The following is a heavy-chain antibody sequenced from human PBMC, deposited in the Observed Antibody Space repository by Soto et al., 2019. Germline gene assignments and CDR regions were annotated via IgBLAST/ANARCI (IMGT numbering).Heavy chain of an antibody. J-gene: IGHJ4*02. D-gene: IGHD3-16*01. CDR2: LKGDGSMT. CDR3: ARGGLYAYYQDN. CDR1: GFTFSTYW. V-gene: IGHV3-74*01. Sequence: EVQLVESGGGVVQPGASLRLSCTASGFTFSTYWMHWVRQAPGKGLVWLSRLKGDGSMTDYADSVKGRFTISRDNAENTLYLQMNGLRAEDTALYYCARGGLYAYYQDNWGQGTLVTVSS.